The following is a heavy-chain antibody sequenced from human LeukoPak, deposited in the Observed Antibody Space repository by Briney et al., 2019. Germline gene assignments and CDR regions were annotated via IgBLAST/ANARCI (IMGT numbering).Heavy chain of an antibody. CDR1: GFTFSSYW. V-gene: IGHV3-7*01. Sequence: GGSLRLSCAASGFTFSSYWMNWVRQAPGKGLEWVANIKPDGGEMFYVDSVKGRFTISRDNAKNSLYLQINSLRADDTAVYYCVRDSLGWGVREVTYYYYYMDVWGKGTTVTISS. J-gene: IGHJ6*03. CDR3: VRDSLGWGVREVTYYYYYMDV. CDR2: IKPDGGEM. D-gene: IGHD3-10*01.